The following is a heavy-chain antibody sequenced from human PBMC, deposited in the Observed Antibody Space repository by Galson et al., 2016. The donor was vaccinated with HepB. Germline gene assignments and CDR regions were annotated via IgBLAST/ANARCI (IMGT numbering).Heavy chain of an antibody. D-gene: IGHD6-6*01. V-gene: IGHV1-46*01. J-gene: IGHJ4*02. Sequence: SVKVSCKASGYTFTSYYIHWVRQAPGQGLEWMGVINPSGGSTSYVQKFQGRVTMTRDTSTSTVYMELSSLRYEDTAVYYCARGAERDSNSFSGTFDYWGQGTLVTVSS. CDR2: INPSGGST. CDR3: ARGAERDSNSFSGTFDY. CDR1: GYTFTSYY.